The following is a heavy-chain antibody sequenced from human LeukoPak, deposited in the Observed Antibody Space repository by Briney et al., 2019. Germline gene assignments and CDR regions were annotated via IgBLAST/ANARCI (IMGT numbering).Heavy chain of an antibody. CDR2: ISSSSTHT. CDR3: ARVYGGNRGYFDY. V-gene: IGHV3-11*05. D-gene: IGHD4-23*01. CDR1: GFPFSDYY. J-gene: IGHJ4*02. Sequence: GGSLRLSCAVSGFPFSDYYMTWIRQAPGKGLQWVSYISSSSTHTHYADSVKGRFTISRDNAKNSLYLQMNSLRVEDTAVYFCARVYGGNRGYFDYWGQGALVTVSS.